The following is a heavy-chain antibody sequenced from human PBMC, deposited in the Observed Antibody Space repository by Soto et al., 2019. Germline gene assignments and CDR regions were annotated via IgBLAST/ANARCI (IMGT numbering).Heavy chain of an antibody. D-gene: IGHD2-21*02. CDR3: ANGYREGDCRQFDY. J-gene: IGHJ4*02. CDR1: GFTFSNYG. Sequence: QVQLVESGGGVVQPGRSLRLSCAASGFTFSNYGMHWVRQAPGKGLEWVAVISYDGSNKYYADSVKGRFTISRDNSKNTLSLQMNSLRAEDTAVYYCANGYREGDCRQFDYWGQGTLVTVSS. V-gene: IGHV3-30*18. CDR2: ISYDGSNK.